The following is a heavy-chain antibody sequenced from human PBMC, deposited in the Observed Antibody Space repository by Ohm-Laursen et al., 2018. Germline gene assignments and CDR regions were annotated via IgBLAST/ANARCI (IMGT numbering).Heavy chain of an antibody. Sequence: VASVKVSCKASGYTFTSYGISWVRQAPGQGLEWMGWISAYNGNTNYAQKLQGRVTMTTDTSTSKAYMELRSLRSNDPAVYYCARDPPYCGGDCYLDFDYWGQGTLVTVSS. J-gene: IGHJ4*02. CDR3: ARDPPYCGGDCYLDFDY. V-gene: IGHV1-18*01. CDR2: ISAYNGNT. D-gene: IGHD2-21*02. CDR1: GYTFTSYG.